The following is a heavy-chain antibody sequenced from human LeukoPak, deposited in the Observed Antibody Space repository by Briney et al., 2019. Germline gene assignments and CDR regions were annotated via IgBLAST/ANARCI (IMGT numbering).Heavy chain of an antibody. CDR2: IKQDGSEK. V-gene: IGHV3-7*01. D-gene: IGHD4-23*01. J-gene: IGHJ4*02. CDR3: ARDYGGNYESGGAFDY. CDR1: GFTFSTYW. Sequence: GGSLRLSCAASGFTFSTYWMTWVRQAPGKGLAWVANIKQDGSEKYYVDSVKGRFTISRDNAKNSLYLQMNSLRAEDTAVYYCARDYGGNYESGGAFDYWGQGTLVTVSS.